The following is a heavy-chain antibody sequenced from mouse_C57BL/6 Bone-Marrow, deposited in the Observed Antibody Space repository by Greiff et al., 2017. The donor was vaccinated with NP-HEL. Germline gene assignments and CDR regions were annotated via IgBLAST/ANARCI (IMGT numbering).Heavy chain of an antibody. CDR3: ARDFLRDYFDY. CDR2: ISYDGSN. Sequence: EVKLMESGPGLVKPSQSLSLTCSVTGYSITSGYYWNWIRQFPGNKLEWMGYISYDGSNNYNPSLKNRISITRDTSKNQFFLKLNSVTTEDTATYYCARDFLRDYFDYWGQGTTLTVSS. D-gene: IGHD1-1*01. V-gene: IGHV3-6*01. J-gene: IGHJ2*01. CDR1: GYSITSGYY.